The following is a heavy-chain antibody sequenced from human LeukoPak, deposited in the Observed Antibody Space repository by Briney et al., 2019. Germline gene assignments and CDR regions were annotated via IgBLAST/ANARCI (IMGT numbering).Heavy chain of an antibody. J-gene: IGHJ4*02. CDR3: AREIIVVVPAATSYYFDY. Sequence: SETLSLTCTVSGGSISSHYWSWIRQPAGKGLEWIGRIYTSGSTNYNPSLKSRVTMSVDTSKNQFSLKLSSVTAADTAVYYCAREIIVVVPAATSYYFDYWGQGTLVTVSS. CDR1: GGSISSHY. V-gene: IGHV4-4*07. D-gene: IGHD2-2*01. CDR2: IYTSGST.